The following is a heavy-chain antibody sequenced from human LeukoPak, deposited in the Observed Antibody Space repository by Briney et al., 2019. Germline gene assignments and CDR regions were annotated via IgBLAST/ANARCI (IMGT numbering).Heavy chain of an antibody. CDR2: ISAYNGNT. Sequence: ASVKVSCKASGGTFSSYGISWVRQAPGQGLEWMGWISAYNGNTNYAQKLQGRVTMTTDTSTSTAYMELRSLRSDDTAVYYCARDPLYCSGGSCYPDNWFDPWGQGTLVTVSS. J-gene: IGHJ5*02. CDR1: GGTFSSYG. CDR3: ARDPLYCSGGSCYPDNWFDP. V-gene: IGHV1-18*01. D-gene: IGHD2-15*01.